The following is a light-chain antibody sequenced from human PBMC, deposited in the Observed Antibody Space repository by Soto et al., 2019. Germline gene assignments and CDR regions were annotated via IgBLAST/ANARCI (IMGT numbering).Light chain of an antibody. V-gene: IGLV2-8*01. CDR3: SSYAGSNNLRV. J-gene: IGLJ2*01. CDR2: EVS. Sequence: QSVLTQPASVSGSPGQSVTISCTGTSSDVGGYNYVSWYQQHPGKAPKLMIYEVSKRPSGVPDRFSGSKSGNTASLTVSGLQAEDEADYYCSSYAGSNNLRVFGGGTKLTVL. CDR1: SSDVGGYNY.